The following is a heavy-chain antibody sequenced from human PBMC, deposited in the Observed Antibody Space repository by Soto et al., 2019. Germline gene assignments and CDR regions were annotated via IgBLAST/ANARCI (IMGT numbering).Heavy chain of an antibody. CDR2: IYSGGNT. J-gene: IGHJ4*02. CDR1: GFTVSTNY. Sequence: GSLRLSCAASGFTVSTNYVSWVRQAPGKGLEWVSVIYSGGNTYYADSVKGRFTISRDSSKNTVDLQMNSLRAEDTAVYFCARASGSRAFDNWGQGTLVTVYS. D-gene: IGHD1-26*01. CDR3: ARASGSRAFDN. V-gene: IGHV3-53*01.